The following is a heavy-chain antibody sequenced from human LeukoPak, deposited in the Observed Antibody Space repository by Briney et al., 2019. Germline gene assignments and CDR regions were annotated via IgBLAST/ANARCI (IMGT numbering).Heavy chain of an antibody. CDR1: GFSFSSYW. CDR3: ARLSAYYYGSYFYYYMDV. D-gene: IGHD3-10*01. CDR2: IRQDESER. V-gene: IGHV3-7*01. J-gene: IGHJ6*03. Sequence: GGSLRLSCEGSGFSFSSYWMTWVRQLPGKGPEWVANIRQDESERYFADSVKGRFTISRDNAKKSVYLHMSSLRAEDTAPYYCARLSAYYYGSYFYYYMDVWGKGTTVTVSS.